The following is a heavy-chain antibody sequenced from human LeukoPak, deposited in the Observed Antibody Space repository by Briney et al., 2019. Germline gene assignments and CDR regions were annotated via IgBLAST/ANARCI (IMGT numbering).Heavy chain of an antibody. J-gene: IGHJ4*02. D-gene: IGHD6-6*01. CDR3: AKGGPYSSSPDFDY. CDR2: IRYDGSYK. V-gene: IGHV3-30*02. CDR1: GFTFSTYG. Sequence: GGSLRLSCAASGFTFSTYGLHWVSQDPGKGLEWVAFIRYDGSYKYYADSVKGRFTISRDNSKNTLLLQMNSLRAEDTAVYYCAKGGPYSSSPDFDYWGQGTLVTVSS.